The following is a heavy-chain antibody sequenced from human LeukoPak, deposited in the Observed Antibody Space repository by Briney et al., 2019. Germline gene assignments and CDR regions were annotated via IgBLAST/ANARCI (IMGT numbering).Heavy chain of an antibody. J-gene: IGHJ4*02. CDR1: GFTFSSYV. CDR2: ISYDGSNE. D-gene: IGHD5-18*01. CDR3: AKGWDVNTAIDY. V-gene: IGHV3-30*14. Sequence: GGSLRLSCAASGFTFSSYVMHWVRQAPGKGLEWVAIISYDGSNEYYADSVKGRFTIFRDNSKNTLYLQMNTLRHEDTAVYYCAKGWDVNTAIDYWGQGTLVTVSS.